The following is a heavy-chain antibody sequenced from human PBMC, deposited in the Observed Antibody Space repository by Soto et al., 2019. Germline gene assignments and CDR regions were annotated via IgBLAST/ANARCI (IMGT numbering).Heavy chain of an antibody. CDR3: ANFHNPIAARQGYYYYGMDV. D-gene: IGHD6-6*01. CDR2: ISYDGSNK. J-gene: IGHJ6*02. Sequence: QVQLVESGGGVVQPGRSLRLSCAASGFTFSSYGMHWVRQAPGKGLEWVAVISYDGSNKYYADSVKGRFTISRDNSKNTLYLQMNSLRAEDTAVYYCANFHNPIAARQGYYYYGMDVWGQGTTVTVSS. CDR1: GFTFSSYG. V-gene: IGHV3-30*18.